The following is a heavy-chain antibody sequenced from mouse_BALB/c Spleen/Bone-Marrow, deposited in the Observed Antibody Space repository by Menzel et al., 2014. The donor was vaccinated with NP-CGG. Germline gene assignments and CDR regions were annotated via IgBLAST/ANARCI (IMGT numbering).Heavy chain of an antibody. CDR2: ISTYYGDA. J-gene: IGHJ2*01. CDR1: GYTFTDYA. CDR3: ARESIYYYGSTLDY. Sequence: QVQLQQSGAELVRPGVSVKISCKGSGYTFTDYAMHWVKRSYAKSLEWIGVISTYYGDASYNQKFKGKATMTVDKSSSTAYMELARLTSEDSAIYYCARESIYYYGSTLDYWGQGTTLTVSS. D-gene: IGHD1-1*01. V-gene: IGHV1S137*01.